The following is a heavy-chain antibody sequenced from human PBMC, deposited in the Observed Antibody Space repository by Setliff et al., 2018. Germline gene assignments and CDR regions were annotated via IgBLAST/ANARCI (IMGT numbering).Heavy chain of an antibody. CDR1: GFTFSSYT. CDR2: ISSSGSI. V-gene: IGHV3-48*03. CDR3: ARDGGMGMIKGYYYGLDV. Sequence: GESLKISCAASGFTFSSYTMNWVRQSPGKGLEWVAYISSSGSIYYANSVKGRFTISRDNAKNSLYLQMNSLRAEDTAVYYCARDGGMGMIKGYYYGLDVWGQGTSVTVSS. D-gene: IGHD3-16*01. J-gene: IGHJ6*02.